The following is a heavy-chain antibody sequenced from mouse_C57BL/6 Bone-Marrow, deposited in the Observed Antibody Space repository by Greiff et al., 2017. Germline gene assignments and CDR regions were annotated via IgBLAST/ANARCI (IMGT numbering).Heavy chain of an antibody. J-gene: IGHJ1*03. CDR2: INPSSGYT. CDR1: GYTFTSYW. CDR3: DYGSSYPYWYFDV. D-gene: IGHD1-1*01. Sequence: VQLQQSGAELAKPGASVKLSCKASGYTFTSYWMHWVKQRPGQGLEWIGYINPSSGYTKYNQKFKDKATLTADKSSSTAYMQLSSLTYEDSAVYYCDYGSSYPYWYFDVWGTGNTVTVSS. V-gene: IGHV1-7*01.